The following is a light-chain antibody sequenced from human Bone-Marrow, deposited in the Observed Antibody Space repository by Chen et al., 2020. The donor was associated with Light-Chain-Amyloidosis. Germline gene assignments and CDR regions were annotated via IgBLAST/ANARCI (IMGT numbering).Light chain of an antibody. V-gene: IGKV3-20*01. CDR1: QTISSNY. J-gene: IGKJ4*01. CDR3: QQYGTSPLA. CDR2: GSS. Sequence: EIVLTQSPGTLSLSPGEGANLSCRASQTISSNYLTWYQQKFGQAPRLLIYGSSSRATGIPDRFTGSGSGTGFTLTINRLVPEDFAMYYCQQYGTSPLAFGGGTKVEIK.